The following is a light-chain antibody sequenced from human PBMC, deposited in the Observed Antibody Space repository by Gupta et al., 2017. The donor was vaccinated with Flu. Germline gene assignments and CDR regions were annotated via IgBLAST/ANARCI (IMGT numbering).Light chain of an antibody. CDR1: QSLGNY. V-gene: IGKV3-11*01. CDR2: DAY. CDR3: QQRTTWPRT. Sequence: EVVLTQSPATLSLSPGESATISCRASQSLGNYLAWYQQKPGQAPRLLIYDAYKRATGTPARFSGSGSGTEFTLTISSPEPEDFAVYYCQQRTTWPRTFGGGTKVEIK. J-gene: IGKJ4*02.